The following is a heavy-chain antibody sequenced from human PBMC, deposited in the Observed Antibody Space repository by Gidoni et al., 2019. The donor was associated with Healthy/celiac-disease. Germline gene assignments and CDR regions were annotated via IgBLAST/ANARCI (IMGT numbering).Heavy chain of an antibody. Sequence: QVQLVQSGAEVKKPGASVKVSCKASGYTFTSYYMHWYRQAPRQGLEWMGIINPSGGSTSYAQKFQGRVTMTRDTSTSTVYMELSSLRSEDTAVYYCARDLGHYYDSSGSHERDYYYYYGMDVWGQGTTVTVSS. CDR2: INPSGGST. CDR1: GYTFTSYY. D-gene: IGHD3-22*01. V-gene: IGHV1-46*01. J-gene: IGHJ6*02. CDR3: ARDLGHYYDSSGSHERDYYYYYGMDV.